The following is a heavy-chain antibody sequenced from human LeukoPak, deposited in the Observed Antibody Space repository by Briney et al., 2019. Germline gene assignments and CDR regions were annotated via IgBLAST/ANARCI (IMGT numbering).Heavy chain of an antibody. CDR2: ISYDGSNK. V-gene: IGHV3-30-3*01. J-gene: IGHJ1*01. CDR3: ARVASIYCSGGSCYSGYFQH. Sequence: GGSLTLSCAASGFTFNSYAMHCLPQAPGKGLEWVAVISYDGSNKYYADSVKGRFTISRDNSKNTLYLQMNRLRAEDTAVYYCARVASIYCSGGSCYSGYFQHWGQGTLVTVSS. CDR1: GFTFNSYA. D-gene: IGHD2-15*01.